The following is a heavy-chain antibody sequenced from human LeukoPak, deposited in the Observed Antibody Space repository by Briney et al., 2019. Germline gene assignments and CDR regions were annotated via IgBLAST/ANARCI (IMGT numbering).Heavy chain of an antibody. CDR1: GFTFSSYG. J-gene: IGHJ4*02. Sequence: GGSLRLSCAASGFTFSSYGMHWVRQAPGKGLEWVAVISYDGSNKYYADSVKGRFTISRDNSKNTLYLQMNSLRAEDTAVYYCAKDPRVVVITPVGYFDYWGQGTLVTVSS. CDR2: ISYDGSNK. CDR3: AKDPRVVVITPVGYFDY. D-gene: IGHD3-22*01. V-gene: IGHV3-30*18.